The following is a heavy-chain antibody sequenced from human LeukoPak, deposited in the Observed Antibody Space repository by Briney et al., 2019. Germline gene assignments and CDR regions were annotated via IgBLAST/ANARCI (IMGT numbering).Heavy chain of an antibody. Sequence: SETLSLTCTVSGGSISSGGYYWSWIRQHPGKGLEWIGYIYYSGSTYYNPSLKSRVTISVDKSKNQFSLKLSSVTAADTAVYYCARDRGSAAATYYFDYWGQGTLVTVSS. CDR2: IYYSGST. V-gene: IGHV4-31*03. CDR1: GGSISSGGYY. D-gene: IGHD6-13*01. J-gene: IGHJ4*02. CDR3: ARDRGSAAATYYFDY.